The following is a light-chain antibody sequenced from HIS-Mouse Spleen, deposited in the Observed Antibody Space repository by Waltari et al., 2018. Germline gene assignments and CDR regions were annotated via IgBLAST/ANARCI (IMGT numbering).Light chain of an antibody. Sequence: DIVMTQSPDSLAVSLGERATINCKSSQSVLYSYNNKNNLAWYQKKPGQPPKLLIYLASTRESGVPARFSGSGSGTDFTLTISSLQAEDVAVYYCQQYYSTPPTFGQGTKVEIK. V-gene: IGKV4-1*01. J-gene: IGKJ1*01. CDR3: QQYYSTPPT. CDR2: LAS. CDR1: QSVLYSYNNKNN.